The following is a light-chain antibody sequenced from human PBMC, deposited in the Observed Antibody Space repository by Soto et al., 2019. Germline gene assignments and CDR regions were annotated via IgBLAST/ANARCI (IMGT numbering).Light chain of an antibody. CDR2: EVS. Sequence: QSALTQPASVSGSPGQSITISCTGTSSDVGGYNYVSWYQQHPGKAPKLMIYEVSNRPSGVSNRFSGSKSGNTASLTISGLQDEDEADYYCSSYTGINTPVVFGGGTQLTVL. CDR3: SSYTGINTPVV. V-gene: IGLV2-14*01. J-gene: IGLJ2*01. CDR1: SSDVGGYNY.